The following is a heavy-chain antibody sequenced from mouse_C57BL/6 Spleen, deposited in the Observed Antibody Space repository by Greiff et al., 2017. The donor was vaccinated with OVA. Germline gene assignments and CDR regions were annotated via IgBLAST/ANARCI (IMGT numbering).Heavy chain of an antibody. CDR3: ARKASRAYGSSYWGFAY. J-gene: IGHJ3*01. V-gene: IGHV1-69*01. D-gene: IGHD1-1*01. Sequence: VQLQQPGAELVMPGASVKLSCKASGYTFTSYWMHWVKQRPGQGLEWIGEIGPSDSYTNYNQKFKGKSTLTVDKSSSTAYMQLSSLTSEDSAVYYCARKASRAYGSSYWGFAYWGQGTLVTVSA. CDR2: IGPSDSYT. CDR1: GYTFTSYW.